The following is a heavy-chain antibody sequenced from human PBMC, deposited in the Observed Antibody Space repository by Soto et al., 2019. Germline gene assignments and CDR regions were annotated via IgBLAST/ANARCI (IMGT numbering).Heavy chain of an antibody. CDR1: GVTVSSNY. CDR2: IYSGGST. V-gene: IGHV3-66*04. CDR3: ARHGYNSGGGYFDY. Sequence: PGGSLRLSCAASGVTVSSNYMSWVRQAPGKGLEWVSVIYSGGSTYYADSVKGRFTISRDNSKNTLYLQMNSLRAEDTAVYYCARHGYNSGGGYFDYWGQGTLVTVSS. D-gene: IGHD5-18*01. J-gene: IGHJ4*02.